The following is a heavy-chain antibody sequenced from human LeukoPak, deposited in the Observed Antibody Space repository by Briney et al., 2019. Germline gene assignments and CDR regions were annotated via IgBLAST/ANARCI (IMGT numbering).Heavy chain of an antibody. V-gene: IGHV4-59*01. D-gene: IGHD3-22*01. CDR2: IYYRGST. Sequence: SETLSLTCTVSGGSITGYYWSWIRQPPEKGLEWIGYIYYRGSTNYNPSLKSRVTISVDTSKNQFSLKLSSVTAADTAVYYCARADYDTSAYYYTFDYWGQGTLVTVSS. CDR1: GGSITGYY. CDR3: ARADYDTSAYYYTFDY. J-gene: IGHJ4*02.